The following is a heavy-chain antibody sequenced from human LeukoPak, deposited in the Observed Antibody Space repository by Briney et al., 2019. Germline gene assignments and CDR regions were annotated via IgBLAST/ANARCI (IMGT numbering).Heavy chain of an antibody. D-gene: IGHD6-25*01. J-gene: IGHJ5*02. CDR2: ISDSGDTT. CDR1: GFTFSTYA. V-gene: IGHV3-23*01. Sequence: PGGSLRLSCAASGFTFSTYAMNWVRQAPGKGLEWVSPISDSGDTTYYADSVKGRFTISRDNSKNTLSLQMNSLRAEDTAVYYCARAGATVSTIWFDPWGQGTLVTVSS. CDR3: ARAGATVSTIWFDP.